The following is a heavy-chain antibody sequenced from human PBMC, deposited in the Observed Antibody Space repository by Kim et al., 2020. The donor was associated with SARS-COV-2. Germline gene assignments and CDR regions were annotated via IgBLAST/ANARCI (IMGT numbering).Heavy chain of an antibody. CDR3: AKDLASSGYYYYYGMDV. CDR1: GFTFSSYA. CDR2: IWYDGSNK. D-gene: IGHD5-12*01. J-gene: IGHJ6*02. V-gene: IGHV3-33*06. Sequence: GGSLRLSCAASGFTFSSYAMHWVRQAPGKGLEWVAVIWYDGSNKYYADSVKGRFTISRDNSKNTLYLQMNSLRAEDTAVYYCAKDLASSGYYYYYGMDVWGQGTTVTVSS.